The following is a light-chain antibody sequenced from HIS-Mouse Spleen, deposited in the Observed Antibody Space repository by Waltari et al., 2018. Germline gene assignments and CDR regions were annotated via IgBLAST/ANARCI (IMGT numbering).Light chain of an antibody. CDR1: SSDVGGYNY. V-gene: IGLV2-14*03. CDR3: SSYTSSSTRV. Sequence: QSALTQPASVSGSPGQSITISCTGTSSDVGGYNYVSWYQQHPGKAPTLMIYDVSHRPSGVSNRFSGSKSGNTASLTLSGLQAEDEADYYCSSYTSSSTRVFGGGTKLTVL. CDR2: DVS. J-gene: IGLJ3*02.